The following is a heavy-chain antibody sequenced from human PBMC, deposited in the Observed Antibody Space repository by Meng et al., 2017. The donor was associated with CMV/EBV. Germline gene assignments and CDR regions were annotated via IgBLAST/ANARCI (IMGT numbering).Heavy chain of an antibody. CDR2: IKSKTDGGTT. D-gene: IGHD3-3*01. Sequence: GESLKISCAASGFTFSNAWMSWVRQAPGKGLEWVGRIKSKTDGGTTDYAAPVKGRFTISRDDSKNTLYLQMNSLKTEDTAVYYCTTDPTFTYYDFWSGYYTDYWGQGTLVTRLL. J-gene: IGHJ4*02. CDR3: TTDPTFTYYDFWSGYYTDY. CDR1: GFTFSNAW. V-gene: IGHV3-15*01.